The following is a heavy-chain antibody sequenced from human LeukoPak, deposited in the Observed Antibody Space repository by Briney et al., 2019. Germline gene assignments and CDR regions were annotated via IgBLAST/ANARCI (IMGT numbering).Heavy chain of an antibody. CDR3: ARYDSSGMVY. V-gene: IGHV4-4*07. J-gene: IGHJ4*02. Sequence: PSETLSLTCTVSGGYISNYYWTWIRQPAGKGLDWIGRISTTGSTNYNPSLKSRVTMSVDTSENQLSLKLSSVTAADTAVYHCARYDSSGMVYWGQGTLVTVSS. CDR1: GGYISNYY. D-gene: IGHD3-22*01. CDR2: ISTTGST.